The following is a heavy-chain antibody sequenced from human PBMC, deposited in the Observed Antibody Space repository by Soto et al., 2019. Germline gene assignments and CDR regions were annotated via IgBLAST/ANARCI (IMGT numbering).Heavy chain of an antibody. V-gene: IGHV4-4*07. D-gene: IGHD3-16*01. CDR2: ISTSGNT. J-gene: IGHJ5*02. CDR3: ARGGGVPALGDP. CDR1: GVSMRNSY. Sequence: QVQLEESGPGLVKPSETLSLICSVSGVSMRNSYWTWIRQSAGKGLEWIGRISTSGNTNYNPSLNSRLTMSADTSTNQVSLKLTSVTAADTAVYYCARGGGVPALGDPWGQGTLVTVSS.